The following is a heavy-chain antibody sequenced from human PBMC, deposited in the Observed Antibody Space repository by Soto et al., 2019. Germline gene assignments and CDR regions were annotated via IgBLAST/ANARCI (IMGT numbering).Heavy chain of an antibody. V-gene: IGHV4-31*03. J-gene: IGHJ4*02. D-gene: IGHD4-17*01. CDR2: IYYSGST. CDR1: GGSISSGGYY. Sequence: SETLSLTCTVSGGSISSGGYYWSWIRQHPGKGLEWIGYIYYSGSTYYNPSLKSRVTISVDTSKNQFSLKLSSVTAADTAVYYCARGTYDYGSVFDYWGQGTLVTVSS. CDR3: ARGTYDYGSVFDY.